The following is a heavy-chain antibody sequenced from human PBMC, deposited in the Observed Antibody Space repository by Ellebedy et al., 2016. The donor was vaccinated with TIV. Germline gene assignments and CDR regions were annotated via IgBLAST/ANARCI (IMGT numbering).Heavy chain of an antibody. Sequence: PGGSLRLSCAASGFTFSNAWLTWVRQAPGKGLEWVGRIKSKTDCGTTDYAAPVKGRFTISRDDSKNTVYLQMDSLKTEDTAVYYCVTDPDGGPVDYWGQGTLVTVSS. D-gene: IGHD1-14*01. J-gene: IGHJ4*02. V-gene: IGHV3-15*07. CDR3: VTDPDGGPVDY. CDR1: GFTFSNAW. CDR2: IKSKTDCGTT.